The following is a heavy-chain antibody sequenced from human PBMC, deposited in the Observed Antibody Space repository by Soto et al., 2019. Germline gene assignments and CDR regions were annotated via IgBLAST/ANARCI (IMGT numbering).Heavy chain of an antibody. D-gene: IGHD5-18*01. CDR1: GFLVNSAY. CDR3: ARSGYSFAWGY. Sequence: EVQLVESGGGLIPPGGSLRLSCAASGFLVNSAYMTWVRQAPGKGLEWLSMINSDGSTLYAESVKGRFTISRDNSKNRLDLTMNSLRAEDTAMYYCARSGYSFAWGYWGQGTLVFVTS. V-gene: IGHV3-53*01. CDR2: INSDGST. J-gene: IGHJ4*02.